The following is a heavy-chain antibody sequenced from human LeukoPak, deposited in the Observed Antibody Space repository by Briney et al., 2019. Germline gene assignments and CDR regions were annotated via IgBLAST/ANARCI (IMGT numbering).Heavy chain of an antibody. V-gene: IGHV4-31*03. CDR1: GGSISSGGYY. CDR3: ARVIVGAVAGDSYYFDY. CDR2: IYYNGST. Sequence: SETLSLTCTVSGGSISSGGYYWSWICQHPGKGLEWIGYIYYNGSTYYNPSLKSRVTISVDTSKNQFSLKLSSVTAADTAVYYCARVIVGAVAGDSYYFDYWGQGTLVTVSS. J-gene: IGHJ4*02. D-gene: IGHD6-19*01.